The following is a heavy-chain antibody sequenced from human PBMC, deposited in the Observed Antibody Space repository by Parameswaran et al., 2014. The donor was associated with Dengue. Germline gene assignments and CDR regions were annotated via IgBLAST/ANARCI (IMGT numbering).Heavy chain of an antibody. D-gene: IGHD2-15*01. J-gene: IGHJ4*02. V-gene: IGHV4-59*01. CDR1: GGSISSSY. CDR3: ARFRQYCSGGRCYWYDFDY. Sequence: SETLSLTCTVSGGSISSSYWSWIRQPPEKGLEWIGYIHYSGRTIYNPSLESRVTLSLDTSKNQFSLKLNSVTAADTAVYYCARFRQYCSGGRCYWYDFDYWGQGTLVTVSS. CDR2: IHYSGRT.